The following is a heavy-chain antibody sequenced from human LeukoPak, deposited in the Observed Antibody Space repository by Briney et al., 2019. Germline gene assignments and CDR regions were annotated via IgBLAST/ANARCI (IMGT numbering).Heavy chain of an antibody. V-gene: IGHV4-38-2*02. J-gene: IGHJ4*02. D-gene: IGHD5-18*01. CDR2: IYYSGST. Sequence: SQTLSLTCTVSGYSISTGYYWDWIRQPPGRGLEWLGSIYYSGSTYYNPSLKSRVTISVDTSKNQFSLKLSSVTAADTAVYYCATLHTAMVAPFDYWGQGTLVTVSS. CDR3: ATLHTAMVAPFDY. CDR1: GYSISTGYY.